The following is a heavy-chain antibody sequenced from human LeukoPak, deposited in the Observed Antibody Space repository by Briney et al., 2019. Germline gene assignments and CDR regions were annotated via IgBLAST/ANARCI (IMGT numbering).Heavy chain of an antibody. CDR2: ISWNSGSI. J-gene: IGHJ4*02. Sequence: GGSLRLSCAASGFTSDDYAMHWVRQAPGKGLEWVSGISWNSGSIGYADSVKGRFTISRDNAKNSLYLQMNSLRAEDTALYYCAKSRGGGIAAATAYFDYWGQGTLVTVSS. D-gene: IGHD6-13*01. CDR1: GFTSDDYA. V-gene: IGHV3-9*02. CDR3: AKSRGGGIAAATAYFDY.